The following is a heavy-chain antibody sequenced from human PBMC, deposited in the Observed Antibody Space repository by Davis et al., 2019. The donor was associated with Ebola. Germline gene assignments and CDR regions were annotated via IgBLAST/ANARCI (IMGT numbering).Heavy chain of an antibody. V-gene: IGHV1-2*04. J-gene: IGHJ4*02. D-gene: IGHD2-8*02. Sequence: AASVKVSCNASGYTFTGYYMHWVRQAPGQGLEWMGWINPNSGGTNYAPKFQGWVTMTRDTSISTAYMELSRLRSDDTAVYHCARVGCTGGVCYTLDYWGQGTLVTVSS. CDR1: GYTFTGYY. CDR3: ARVGCTGGVCYTLDY. CDR2: INPNSGGT.